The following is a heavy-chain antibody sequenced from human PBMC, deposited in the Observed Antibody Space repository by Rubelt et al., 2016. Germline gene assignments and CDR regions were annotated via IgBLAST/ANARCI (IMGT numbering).Heavy chain of an antibody. CDR1: GFSFSMYW. D-gene: IGHD3-10*01. CDR2: IYSDVSST. V-gene: IGHV3-74*01. CDR3: ARDPRLVRGVYGMDV. Sequence: GSLRLSCAASGFSFSMYWMHWVRQVPGKGLVWVSRIYSDVSSTTYADSVKGRFTISRDNAKNTLYLQMNSLRAEDTAVYYCARDPRLVRGVYGMDVWGQGTTVTVSS. J-gene: IGHJ6*02.